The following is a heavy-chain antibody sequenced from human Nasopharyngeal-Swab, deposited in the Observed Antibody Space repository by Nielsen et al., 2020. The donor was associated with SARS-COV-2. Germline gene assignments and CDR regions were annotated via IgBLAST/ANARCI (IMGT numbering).Heavy chain of an antibody. J-gene: IGHJ6*02. CDR3: AKDAGRMMGPAMDV. CDR2: IYGGGST. Sequence: GESLKISCAASGFTVSSNYMSWVRQAPGKGLEWVSLIYGGGSTYYADSVKGRFTISRDNSKNTLYLQMNSLRAEDTAVYYCAKDAGRMMGPAMDVWGQGTTVTVSS. V-gene: IGHV3-53*01. CDR1: GFTVSSNY. D-gene: IGHD2-15*01.